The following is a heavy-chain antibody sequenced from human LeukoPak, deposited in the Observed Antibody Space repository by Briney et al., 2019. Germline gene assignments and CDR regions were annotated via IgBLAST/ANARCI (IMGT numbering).Heavy chain of an antibody. CDR1: GYSFTTYW. CDR3: ARPVEGNSYNY. V-gene: IGHV5-51*01. Sequence: GESLQISCKGSGYSFTTYWIGWVRQMPGKGLEWMGIIYPGDSDTRYSPSLQGQVTISADKSISTAYLQWSSLKASDTAMYYCARPVEGNSYNYWGQGTLVTVSS. J-gene: IGHJ4*02. CDR2: IYPGDSDT. D-gene: IGHD5-18*01.